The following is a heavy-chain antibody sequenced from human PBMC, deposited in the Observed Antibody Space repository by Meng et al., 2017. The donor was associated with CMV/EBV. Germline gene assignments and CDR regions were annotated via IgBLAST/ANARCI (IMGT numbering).Heavy chain of an antibody. Sequence: QGQVQQWGEGLLKTSETLSLTCSVYGGSFSGYYWSWIRQPPGKGLEWIGEINNSGSTNYNPSLKSRVTISVDTSKNQFSLKLSSVTAADTAVYYCARGVGATGKADYWGQGTLVTVSS. V-gene: IGHV4-34*01. CDR3: ARGVGATGKADY. CDR1: GGSFSGYY. CDR2: INNSGST. J-gene: IGHJ4*02. D-gene: IGHD1-26*01.